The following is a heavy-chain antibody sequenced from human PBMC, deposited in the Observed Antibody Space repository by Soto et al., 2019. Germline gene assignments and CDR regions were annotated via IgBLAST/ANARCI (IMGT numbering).Heavy chain of an antibody. D-gene: IGHD6-19*01. CDR1: GFTFTSSA. J-gene: IGHJ6*04. CDR3: AADRIAVSGQAYYYGMDV. V-gene: IGHV1-58*01. Sequence: SVKVSCKASGFTFTSSAVQWVRQARGQRLEWIGWIVVGSGNTNYAQKFQERVTITRDMSTSTAYMELSSLRSEDTAVYYCAADRIAVSGQAYYYGMDVWGKGTTVTVSS. CDR2: IVVGSGNT.